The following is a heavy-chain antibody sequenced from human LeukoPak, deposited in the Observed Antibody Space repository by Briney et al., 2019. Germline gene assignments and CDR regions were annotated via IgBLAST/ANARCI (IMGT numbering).Heavy chain of an antibody. CDR2: IKSKTDGGTT. V-gene: IGHV3-15*01. D-gene: IGHD3-16*01. J-gene: IGHJ4*02. Sequence: PGGSLRLSCAVSGLTFNVAWMSWVRQAPGKGLEWVGRIKSKTDGGTTDYAAPVKGRFTISRDDSKNTLYLQMNSLETEDTAVYYCTTVANGGDFDYWGQGTLVTVSS. CDR3: TTVANGGDFDY. CDR1: GLTFNVAW.